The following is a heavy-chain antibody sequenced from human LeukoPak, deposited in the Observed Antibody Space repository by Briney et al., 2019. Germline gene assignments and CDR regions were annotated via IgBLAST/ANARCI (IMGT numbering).Heavy chain of an antibody. CDR3: ARGLSYGLRY. J-gene: IGHJ4*02. Sequence: PSETLSLTCTVSGGSISSSSYYWGWIRQPPGKGLEWIGSIYYSGSTYYNPSLKSRVTISVDTSKNQFSLKLSSVTAADTAVYYCARGLSYGLRYWGQGTLVTVSS. V-gene: IGHV4-39*01. D-gene: IGHD5-18*01. CDR2: IYYSGST. CDR1: GGSISSSSYY.